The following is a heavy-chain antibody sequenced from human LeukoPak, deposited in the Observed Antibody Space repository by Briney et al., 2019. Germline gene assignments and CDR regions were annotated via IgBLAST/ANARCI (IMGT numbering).Heavy chain of an antibody. Sequence: PGGSLRLSCVASGFTLNYYYMSWIPQAPGKGLEWLSCISGSSTYTNYADSVRGRFTISRDNAKNSLYLQVNSLRAEDTAVYYCARAKGRRDCFDYWGQGRLVTVSS. CDR2: ISGSSTYT. CDR1: GFTLNYYY. J-gene: IGHJ4*02. D-gene: IGHD3-10*01. CDR3: ARAKGRRDCFDY. V-gene: IGHV3-11*05.